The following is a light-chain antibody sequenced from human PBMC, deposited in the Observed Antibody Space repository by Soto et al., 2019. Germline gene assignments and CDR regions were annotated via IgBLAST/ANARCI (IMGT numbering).Light chain of an antibody. V-gene: IGKV1-5*01. J-gene: IGKJ4*01. CDR3: QKYNSAPLT. CDR1: QSISRS. Sequence: DIQMTQSPSTLSASVGDRVTITCRASQSISRSLAWYQQKPGKAPNLLIYEASSLESGVPSRFSGSGFGTEFTLTISGLQPDDVAAYYCQKYNSAPLTFGGGTKVDIK. CDR2: EAS.